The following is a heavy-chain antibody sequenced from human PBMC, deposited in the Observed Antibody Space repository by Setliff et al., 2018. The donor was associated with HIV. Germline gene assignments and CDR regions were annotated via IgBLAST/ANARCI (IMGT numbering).Heavy chain of an antibody. V-gene: IGHV4-31*03. CDR3: ARDVSVRGGYYFDY. J-gene: IGHJ4*02. CDR1: GGSIRDTNYY. CDR2: IYHSGST. Sequence: LTCTVSGGSIRDTNYYWTWIRLYPGKGLEWIGYIYHSGSTYYNPSLKSRVTVSLDTSKNQFSLNLRSVTAADTAFYYCARDVSVRGGYYFDYWGQGTLVTVSS. D-gene: IGHD3-10*01.